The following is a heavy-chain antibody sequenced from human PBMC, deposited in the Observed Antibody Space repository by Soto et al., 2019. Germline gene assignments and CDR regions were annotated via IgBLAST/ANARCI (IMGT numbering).Heavy chain of an antibody. CDR1: GFTFSGSA. CDR2: IRSKANSYAT. Sequence: GGSLRLSCAASGFTFSGSAMHWVRQASGKGLEWVGRIRSKANSYATAYAASVKGRFTISRDDSKNTAYLQMNSLKTEDTAVYYCTATVTTSWVVAFDIWGQGTMVTVSS. D-gene: IGHD4-17*01. J-gene: IGHJ3*02. CDR3: TATVTTSWVVAFDI. V-gene: IGHV3-73*01.